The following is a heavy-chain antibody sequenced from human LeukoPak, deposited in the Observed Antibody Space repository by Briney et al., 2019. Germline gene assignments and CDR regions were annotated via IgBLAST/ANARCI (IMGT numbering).Heavy chain of an antibody. Sequence: GGSLRLSCAASGFTFSSYGMHWVRQAPGKGLEWVAVIWYDGSNKYYADSVKGRFTISRDNSKNTLYLQMNSLRAEDTAVYYCARDPSIAAHHPFDYWGQGTLVTVSS. V-gene: IGHV3-33*01. CDR2: IWYDGSNK. CDR1: GFTFSSYG. CDR3: ARDPSIAAHHPFDY. J-gene: IGHJ4*02. D-gene: IGHD6-6*01.